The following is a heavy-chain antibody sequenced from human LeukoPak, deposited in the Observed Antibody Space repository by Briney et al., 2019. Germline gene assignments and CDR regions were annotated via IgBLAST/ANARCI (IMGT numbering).Heavy chain of an antibody. CDR1: GFTFSRYW. Sequence: QSGGSLRLSCAASGFTFSRYWMSWVRQAPGKGLEWVANIKQDGSEKYYVESVKGRFTVSRDNAKNSLYLQMNSLRAEDTAVYYCANIKDTGTYYFDYWGQGTLVTVSS. CDR2: IKQDGSEK. CDR3: ANIKDTGTYYFDY. V-gene: IGHV3-7*01. D-gene: IGHD3-10*01. J-gene: IGHJ4*02.